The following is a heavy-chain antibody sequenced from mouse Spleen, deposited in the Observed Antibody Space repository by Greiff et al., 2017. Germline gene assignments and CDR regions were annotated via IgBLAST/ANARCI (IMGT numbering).Heavy chain of an antibody. CDR2: IWRGGST. V-gene: IGHV2-5-1*01. CDR3: AKNGYDGYSAWFAY. Sequence: QVQLQQSGPSLVQPSQSLSITCTVSGFSLTSYGVHWVRQSPGKGLEWLGVIWRGGSTDYNAAFMSRLSITKDNSKSQVFFKMNSLQADDTAIYYCAKNGYDGYSAWFAYWGQGTLVTVSA. J-gene: IGHJ3*01. D-gene: IGHD2-3*01. CDR1: GFSLTSYG.